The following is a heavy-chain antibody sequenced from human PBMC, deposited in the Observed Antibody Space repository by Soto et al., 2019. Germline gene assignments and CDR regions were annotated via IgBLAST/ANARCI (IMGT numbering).Heavy chain of an antibody. J-gene: IGHJ3*02. CDR1: GGTFSSYA. Sequence: SVKVSCKASGGTFSSYAISWVRQAPGQGLEWMGGIIPIFGTANYAQKFQGRVTITADKSTSTAYMELSSLRSEDTAVYYCARDKYYDSSGHGAFDIWGQGTMVTVSS. CDR2: IIPIFGTA. D-gene: IGHD3-22*01. V-gene: IGHV1-69*06. CDR3: ARDKYYDSSGHGAFDI.